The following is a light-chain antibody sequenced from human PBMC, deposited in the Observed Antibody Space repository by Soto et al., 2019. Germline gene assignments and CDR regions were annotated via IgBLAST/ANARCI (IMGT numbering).Light chain of an antibody. CDR3: SSYAGSTKTV. CDR1: SSDVGGYNY. V-gene: IGLV2-8*01. CDR2: EVS. J-gene: IGLJ2*01. Sequence: QSALTQPPSASGSPGQSVTISCTGTSSDVGGYNYVSWYQQHPGKAPKLMIYEVSKRPSGVPDRFSGSKSGNTASLTVSGLQAEDEADYYCSSYAGSTKTVFGGGTKLTVL.